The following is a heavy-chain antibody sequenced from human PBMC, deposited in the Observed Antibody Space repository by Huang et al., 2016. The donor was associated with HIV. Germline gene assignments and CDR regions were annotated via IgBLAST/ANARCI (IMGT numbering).Heavy chain of an antibody. CDR3: FGVKTDYYDYYTDV. D-gene: IGHD3-3*01. J-gene: IGHJ6*03. V-gene: IGHV3-74*02. CDR2: ISSDGSNT. Sequence: EMQLVESGGRLIRPGGSLRLSCAASEFSLSDYWMHWVRQAPGQGLVWLSRISSDGSNTTYAASVRGRFTIYRDNAKNTLYLQMTRVRGEDTAVYYCFGVKTDYYDYYTDVWGKGTSVIVSS. CDR1: EFSLSDYW.